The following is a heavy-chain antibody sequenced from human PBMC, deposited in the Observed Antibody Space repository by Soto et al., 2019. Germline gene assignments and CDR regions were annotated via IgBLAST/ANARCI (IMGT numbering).Heavy chain of an antibody. J-gene: IGHJ4*02. D-gene: IGHD3-10*01. V-gene: IGHV4-39*01. CDR2: IYYSGST. CDR1: GGSISSSSYY. CDR3: ASVWFGELLFDY. Sequence: QLQLQESGPGLVKPSETLSLTCTVSGGSISSSSYYWGWIRQPPGKGLEWIGSIYYSGSTYYNPSLKSRVTISVDTSKNQFSLKLSSVTAADTAVYYCASVWFGELLFDYWGQGTLVTVSS.